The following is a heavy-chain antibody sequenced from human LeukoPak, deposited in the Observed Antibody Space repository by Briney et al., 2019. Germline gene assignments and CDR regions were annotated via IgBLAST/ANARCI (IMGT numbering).Heavy chain of an antibody. V-gene: IGHV1-18*01. D-gene: IGHD3-22*01. Sequence: ASVKVSCKASGYTFTSYGISWVRQAHGQGLERMGWMSAYNVNTNDAQKLQGRVIMSTDTSTRTAYMELRSLRSDDTAVYYCAREDYYDSSGYNYWGQGTLVTVSS. CDR2: MSAYNVNT. CDR1: GYTFTSYG. CDR3: AREDYYDSSGYNY. J-gene: IGHJ4*02.